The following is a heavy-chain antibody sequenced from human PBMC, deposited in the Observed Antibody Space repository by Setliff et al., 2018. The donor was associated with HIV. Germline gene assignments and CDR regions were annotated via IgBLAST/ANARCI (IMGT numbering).Heavy chain of an antibody. D-gene: IGHD3-22*01. CDR2: IYTSGST. Sequence: SETLSLTCTVSGGSISSGSYYWSWIRQPAGKGLEWIGRIYTSGSTNYNPSLKSRVTTSVDTSKNQFSLKLSSVTAADTAVYYCARGGSYDTFDYWGQGTLVTVSS. CDR3: ARGGSYDTFDY. J-gene: IGHJ4*02. CDR1: GGSISSGSYY. V-gene: IGHV4-61*02.